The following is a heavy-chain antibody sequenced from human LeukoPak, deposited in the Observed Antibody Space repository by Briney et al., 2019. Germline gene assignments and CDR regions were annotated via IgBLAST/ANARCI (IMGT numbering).Heavy chain of an antibody. J-gene: IGHJ4*02. CDR1: GFTFSSYA. V-gene: IGHV3-23*01. D-gene: IGHD6-19*01. Sequence: GGSPRLSCAASGFTFSSYAMSWVRQAPGKGLEWVSAISGSGGSTYYAGSVKGRFTISRDNSKNTLYLQMNSLRAEDTAVYYCAKTGIAVAGTDYWGQGTLVTVSS. CDR2: ISGSGGST. CDR3: AKTGIAVAGTDY.